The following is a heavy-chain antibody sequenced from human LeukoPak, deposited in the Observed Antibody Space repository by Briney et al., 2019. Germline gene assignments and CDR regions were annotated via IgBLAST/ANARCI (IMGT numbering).Heavy chain of an antibody. CDR1: GFTFSNYA. CDR2: IHPSGGRS. Sequence: GGSLRLSCAASGFTFSNYAMTWVRQAPGKGLEWVSTIHPSGGRSFYAVSVKGHFTISRDNSKNTLHLQMNSLRGEDTAIYYCVKDWSVESRCGGDCLDSWGEGTQVIVSS. J-gene: IGHJ4*02. V-gene: IGHV3-23*01. D-gene: IGHD2-21*02. CDR3: VKDWSVESRCGGDCLDS.